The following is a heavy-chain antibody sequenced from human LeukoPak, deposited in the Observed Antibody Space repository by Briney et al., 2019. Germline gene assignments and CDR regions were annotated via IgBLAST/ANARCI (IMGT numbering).Heavy chain of an antibody. Sequence: QSGGSLRLSCAASGFTFSSYAMSWVRQAPGKGLEWVSAISGSGGSTYYADSVKGRFTISRDNSKNTLYLQMNSLRVEDTAVYYCARGTTMTGYDYWGQGTLVTVSS. V-gene: IGHV3-23*01. J-gene: IGHJ4*02. CDR3: ARGTTMTGYDY. CDR2: ISGSGGST. D-gene: IGHD4-17*01. CDR1: GFTFSSYA.